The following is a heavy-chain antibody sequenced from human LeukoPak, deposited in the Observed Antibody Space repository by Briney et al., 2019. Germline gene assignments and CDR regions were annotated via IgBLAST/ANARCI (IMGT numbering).Heavy chain of an antibody. CDR2: ISVSGTTM. V-gene: IGHV3-11*04. Sequence: GGSLRLSCATSGFTFTDYYMSWIRQAPGKGLEWVSYISVSGTTMYYADSVKGRFTLSRDNAKNSLYLQMNSLTVDDTAVYYCARDLWLGQRGLFYFEYWGQGAPVTVAS. J-gene: IGHJ4*02. CDR3: ARDLWLGQRGLFYFEY. CDR1: GFTFTDYY. D-gene: IGHD3-22*01.